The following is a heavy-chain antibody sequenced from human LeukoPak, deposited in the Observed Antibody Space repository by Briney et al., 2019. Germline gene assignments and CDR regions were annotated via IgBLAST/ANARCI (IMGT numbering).Heavy chain of an antibody. J-gene: IGHJ4*02. CDR3: ARFRMGQWELYQEDY. Sequence: GGSRRLSCAASGFTFSAYYMSWIRQAPGKGLGWVSYISSSSSYTNYADSVKGRFTISRDNAKNSLYLQMNSLRAEDTAVYYCARFRMGQWELYQEDYWGQGTLVTVSS. CDR1: GFTFSAYY. D-gene: IGHD1-26*01. V-gene: IGHV3-11*06. CDR2: ISSSSSYT.